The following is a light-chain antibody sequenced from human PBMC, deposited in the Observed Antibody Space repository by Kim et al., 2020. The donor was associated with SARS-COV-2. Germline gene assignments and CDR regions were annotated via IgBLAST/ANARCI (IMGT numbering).Light chain of an antibody. CDR3: QTWDSITVV. CDR1: KLGDKY. J-gene: IGLJ2*01. CDR2: QDT. Sequence: SYELTQPPAVSVSPGQTASITCSGDKLGDKYACWYQQKPGQSPVLVIYQDTKRPSGIPERFSGSNSRNTATLTISGTQAMDEADYYCQTWDSITVVFGGGTKLTVL. V-gene: IGLV3-1*01.